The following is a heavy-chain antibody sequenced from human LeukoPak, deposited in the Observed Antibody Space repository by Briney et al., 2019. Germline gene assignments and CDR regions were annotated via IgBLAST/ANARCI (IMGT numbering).Heavy chain of an antibody. CDR1: GEPFTSGTYY. Sequence: SETLSLTCTVSGEPFTSGTYYWTWLRQPAGKGLEWIGQIYSTGSPKYNPSFKSRVTISVDTSKSQFFLDLHSVTDADTAVYFCARAPGDPRNWFDPWGQGTRVTVSS. CDR3: ARAPGDPRNWFDP. J-gene: IGHJ5*02. CDR2: IYSTGSP. V-gene: IGHV4-61*09.